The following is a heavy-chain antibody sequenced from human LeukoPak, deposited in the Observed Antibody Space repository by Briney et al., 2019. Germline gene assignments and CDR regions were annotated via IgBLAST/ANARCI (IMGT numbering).Heavy chain of an antibody. D-gene: IGHD6-13*01. CDR1: GFTFSSYS. CDR3: ARDDIAATGPSFDY. J-gene: IGHJ4*02. Sequence: GGSLRLSCAASGFTFSSYSMNWVRQAPGKGLEWVSSISSSSSYIYYADSVKGRFTISRDNAKNSLYLQMNSLRAEDTAVYYCARDDIAATGPSFDYWGQGTLVTVSS. V-gene: IGHV3-21*01. CDR2: ISSSSSYI.